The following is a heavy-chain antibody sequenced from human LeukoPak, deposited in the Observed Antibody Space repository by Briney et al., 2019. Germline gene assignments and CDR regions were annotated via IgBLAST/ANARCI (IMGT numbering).Heavy chain of an antibody. CDR1: GYTFTGYY. CDR2: INPNSGGT. Sequence: VASVKVSCKASGYTFTGYYMHWVRQAPGQGLEWMGWINPNSGGTNYPQKFQGRVTMTRDTSISTAYMEPSSLRSDDTAVYYCARDHSGYASLASGYWGQGTLVTVSS. V-gene: IGHV1-2*02. CDR3: ARDHSGYASLASGY. D-gene: IGHD5-12*01. J-gene: IGHJ4*02.